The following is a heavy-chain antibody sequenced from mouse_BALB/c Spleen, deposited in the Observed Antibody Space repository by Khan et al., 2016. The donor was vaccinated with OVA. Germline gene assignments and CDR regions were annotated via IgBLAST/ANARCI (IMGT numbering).Heavy chain of an antibody. V-gene: IGHV14-3*02. J-gene: IGHJ3*01. CDR2: IDPANGDT. CDR1: GFNIKDTY. D-gene: IGHD2-1*01. Sequence: MQLEESGAELVKPGASVKLSCTGSGFNIKDTYMHWMNQRPEQGLEWIGRIDPANGDTKYGPKFQDKATLTADTSSNTAYLQLSSLTSEDTAVYFCATLDGNPIAYWGQGTLVSVS. CDR3: ATLDGNPIAY.